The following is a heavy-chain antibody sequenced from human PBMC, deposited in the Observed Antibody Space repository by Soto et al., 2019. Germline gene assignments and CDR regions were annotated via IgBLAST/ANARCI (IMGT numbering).Heavy chain of an antibody. J-gene: IGHJ6*02. D-gene: IGHD3-10*02. V-gene: IGHV4-30-4*01. CDR3: ARYTFGHDREYHYAMDV. CDR1: GASISSSAYY. Sequence: PSETLSLTCTVSGASISSSAYYWSWVRQPPGKGLEWIGYIFHSGSAYYNPSLKSRVTIPVDTSKNQFSLKLTSVTAADTAVFYCARYTFGHDREYHYAMDVWGQGTTVTVSS. CDR2: IFHSGSA.